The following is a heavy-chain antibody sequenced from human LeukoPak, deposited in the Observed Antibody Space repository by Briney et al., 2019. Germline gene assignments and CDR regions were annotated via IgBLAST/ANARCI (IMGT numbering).Heavy chain of an antibody. CDR2: IYYSGST. V-gene: IGHV4-39*07. J-gene: IGHJ4*02. CDR1: GGSISSSSYY. CDR3: ARSGTRRVDY. Sequence: SETLSLTCTVSGGSISSSSYYWGWIRQPPGKGLEWIGSIYYSGSTYYNPSLKSRVTISVDTSKNQFSLKLSSVTAADTAVYYCARSGTRRVDYWGQGTLVTVSS. D-gene: IGHD2-2*01.